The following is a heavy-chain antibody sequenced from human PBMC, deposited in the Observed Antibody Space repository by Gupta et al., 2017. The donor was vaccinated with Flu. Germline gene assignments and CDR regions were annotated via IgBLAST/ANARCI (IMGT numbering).Heavy chain of an antibody. D-gene: IGHD6-19*01. J-gene: IGHJ4*02. V-gene: IGHV1-69*01. CDR3: ASHSISVPGHFDF. CDR2: IIPMFGTT. CDR1: GGSFSTYA. Sequence: QGQLVQDGAEVKKAGSSVKVSCEATGGSFSTYAFSWVRQAPGQGLEWMGGIIPMFGTTNYAQRFKGRITITADEATSTAYMELSSLRSEDTAVFYCASHSISVPGHFDFWGQGTLVTVSS.